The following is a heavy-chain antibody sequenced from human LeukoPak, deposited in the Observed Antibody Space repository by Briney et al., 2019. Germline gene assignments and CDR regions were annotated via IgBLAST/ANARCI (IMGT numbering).Heavy chain of an antibody. D-gene: IGHD3-10*01. J-gene: IGHJ6*02. CDR3: AKAVWFGEFDYYFFGLDV. CDR2: ISGSGGDT. CDR1: GFTFSSYA. V-gene: IGHV3-23*01. Sequence: PGGSLRLSCAAFGFTFSSYAMGWVRQAPGKGLEWVSAISGSGGDTYYADSVKGRFTCSRDNSKNTLYLQMNSLRPEDTALYYCAKAVWFGEFDYYFFGLDVWGQGTTVTVSS.